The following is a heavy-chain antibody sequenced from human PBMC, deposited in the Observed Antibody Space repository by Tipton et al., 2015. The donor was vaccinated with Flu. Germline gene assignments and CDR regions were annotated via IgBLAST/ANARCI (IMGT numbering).Heavy chain of an antibody. CDR2: IYYSGST. CDR3: AGDKDAQHFDY. V-gene: IGHV4-39*07. J-gene: IGHJ4*02. Sequence: TLSLTCTVSGGSISSSSYYWGWIRQPPGKGLEWIGSIYYSGSTYYNPSLKSRVTISVDTSKNQFSLKLSSVTAADTAVYYCAGDKDAQHFDYWGQGTLVTVSS. D-gene: IGHD2-15*01. CDR1: GGSISSSSYY.